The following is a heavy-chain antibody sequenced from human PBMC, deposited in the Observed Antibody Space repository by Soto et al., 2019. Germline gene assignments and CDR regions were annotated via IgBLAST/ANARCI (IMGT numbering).Heavy chain of an antibody. CDR2: ISTNGSST. D-gene: IGHD3-10*01. V-gene: IGHV3-64*01. CDR3: ARAGFWYGSGIYGSGIEV. J-gene: IGHJ6*02. CDR1: GFTFSSYA. Sequence: EVQLVESGGGLVQPGGSLRLSCAASGFTFSSYAMHWVRQAPGKGLEYFSAISTNGSSTYYANSVKGRFTISRDNAKNTLYLQMGSLRVDDMAVYYCARAGFWYGSGIYGSGIEVWGQGTTVAVSS.